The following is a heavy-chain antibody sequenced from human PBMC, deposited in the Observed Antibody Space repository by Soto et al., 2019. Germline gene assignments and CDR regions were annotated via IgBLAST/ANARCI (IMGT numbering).Heavy chain of an antibody. CDR3: ARGFSGSEYFDY. V-gene: IGHV4-39*01. CDR2: IYYSGTT. J-gene: IGHJ4*02. D-gene: IGHD5-12*01. CDR1: GGSISSSTYY. Sequence: SQTLSLTCTVSGGSISSSTYYWGWIRQPPGKGLQWIGSIYYSGTTYYNMSLKSRVTISVDTSKNQFSLKLSSVTAADTAVYYCARGFSGSEYFDYWGQGALVTVSS.